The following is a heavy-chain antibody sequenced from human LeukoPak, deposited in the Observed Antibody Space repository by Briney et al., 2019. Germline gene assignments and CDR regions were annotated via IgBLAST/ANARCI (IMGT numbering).Heavy chain of an antibody. D-gene: IGHD2-2*01. CDR1: GFPFSGDS. V-gene: IGHV3-48*01. Sequence: GGSLRLSCAASGFPFSGDSRNWVRQAPGKGLGWVSYISSTSSTIHYADSVKGRFTISRDNATNSLYLQMNSLRAEDTAVYYCARLSYPGDYWGQGTLVSVSS. CDR3: ARLSYPGDY. J-gene: IGHJ4*02. CDR2: ISSTSSTI.